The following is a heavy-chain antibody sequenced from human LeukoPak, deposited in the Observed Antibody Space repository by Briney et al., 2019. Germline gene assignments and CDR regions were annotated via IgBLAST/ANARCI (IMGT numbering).Heavy chain of an antibody. CDR2: IKQDGSEK. D-gene: IGHD2-2*01. J-gene: IGHJ6*03. CDR1: GFTFSSYW. Sequence: GGSLRLSCAASGFTFSSYWMSWVRQAPGKGLEWVANIKQDGSEKYYVDSVKGRFTISRDNAKNSLYLQMNSLRAEDTAVYYCARRGDLGVVVRAAAYYYYYYMDVWGKGTTVTVSS. V-gene: IGHV3-7*01. CDR3: ARRGDLGVVVRAAAYYYYYYMDV.